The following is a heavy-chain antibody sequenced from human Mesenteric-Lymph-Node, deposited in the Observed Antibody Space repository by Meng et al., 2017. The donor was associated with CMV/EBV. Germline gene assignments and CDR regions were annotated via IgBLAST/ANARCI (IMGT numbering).Heavy chain of an antibody. J-gene: IGHJ4*02. V-gene: IGHV3-66*01. CDR3: TGDSVSNPNLDY. Sequence: VLLVGSVGGLGQPGGSLRLSCAASGFNVRDKYMSWVRQAPGKGLEWVCIIYRGDNTYYIDSVKDRFTVSRDNSKNTMYLQMNSLRVEDTAVYYCTGDSVSNPNLDYWGQGTLVTVSS. CDR2: IYRGDNT. D-gene: IGHD3-10*01. CDR1: GFNVRDKY.